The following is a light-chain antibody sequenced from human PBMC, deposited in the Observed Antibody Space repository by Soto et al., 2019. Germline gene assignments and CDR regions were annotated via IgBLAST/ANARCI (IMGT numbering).Light chain of an antibody. CDR1: SSDVGGYNY. Sequence: QSALTQPASVSGSPGQSITISCTGTSSDVGGYNYVSWYQQHPGKAPKLMIYEVSNRPSGVSNRFSGSKSGNTASLNISGLQAEDEADYYCSSYTSSSTPVVFGGGTMLTVL. CDR3: SSYTSSSTPVV. CDR2: EVS. V-gene: IGLV2-14*01. J-gene: IGLJ2*01.